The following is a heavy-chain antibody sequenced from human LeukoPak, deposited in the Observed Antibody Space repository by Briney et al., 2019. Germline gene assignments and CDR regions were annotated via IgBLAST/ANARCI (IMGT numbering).Heavy chain of an antibody. D-gene: IGHD1-1*01. V-gene: IGHV3-30-3*01. Sequence: GGSLRLSCAASGFTFSGYTMHWVRQAPGKGLEWVAVISYDGSNTYYADSVKGRFTISRDNSKNTLYLQMNSLRADDTAVYYCAREPAANSDFDYWGQGTLVIVSS. CDR2: ISYDGSNT. J-gene: IGHJ4*02. CDR1: GFTFSGYT. CDR3: AREPAANSDFDY.